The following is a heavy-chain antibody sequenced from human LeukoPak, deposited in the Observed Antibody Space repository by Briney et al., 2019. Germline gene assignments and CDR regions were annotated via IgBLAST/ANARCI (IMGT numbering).Heavy chain of an antibody. Sequence: GASVKVSCKASGYTFTGYYMHWVRQAPGQGLEWMGWINPNSGGTNYAQKFQGRVTMTRDTSISTAYMELSRLRSDDTAVYYCARGIGRGSGSYRGGRFDYWGQGTLVTVSS. CDR2: INPNSGGT. D-gene: IGHD3-10*01. CDR1: GYTFTGYY. J-gene: IGHJ4*02. V-gene: IGHV1-2*02. CDR3: ARGIGRGSGSYRGGRFDY.